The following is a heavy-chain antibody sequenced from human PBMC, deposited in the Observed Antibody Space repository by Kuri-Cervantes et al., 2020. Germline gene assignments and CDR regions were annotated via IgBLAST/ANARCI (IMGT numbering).Heavy chain of an antibody. CDR2: ISGGGDYT. J-gene: IGHJ3*02. V-gene: IGHV3-23*01. Sequence: GGSLRPPCAASGFTFSSYAMSWVRQAPGKGLEWVSTISGGGDYTYHADSVKGRFTISRDNSKNTLYLQMNSLRAEDTAVYSCAGDYYYDRTHPWGDAFDIWGQGTMVTVSS. CDR3: AGDYYYDRTHPWGDAFDI. D-gene: IGHD3-22*01. CDR1: GFTFSSYA.